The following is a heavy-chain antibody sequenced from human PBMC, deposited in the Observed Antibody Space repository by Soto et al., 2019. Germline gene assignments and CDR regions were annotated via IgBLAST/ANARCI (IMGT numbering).Heavy chain of an antibody. CDR3: ARGASPLIDY. Sequence: QVQLVQSGAEVKKPGASVKVSCKASGYTFTSYAMHWVRQAPGQRLEWMGWINAGNGNTKYSQKFQGRVTIIRDTSASTASMELSSLRSEDTAVYYCARGASPLIDYWGQGTLVTVSS. D-gene: IGHD1-26*01. V-gene: IGHV1-3*01. CDR2: INAGNGNT. J-gene: IGHJ4*02. CDR1: GYTFTSYA.